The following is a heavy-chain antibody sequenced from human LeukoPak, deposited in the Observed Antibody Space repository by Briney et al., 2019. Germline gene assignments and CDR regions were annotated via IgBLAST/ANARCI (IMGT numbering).Heavy chain of an antibody. CDR3: AKGSSSSPLYYFDY. Sequence: GGSLRLSCAASGFTFSSYAMSWVRQAPGKGLEWVSAISGSGGSTYYADSVKGRFTTSRDNSKNTLYLQMNSLRAEDTAVYYCAKGSSSSPLYYFDYWGQGTLVTVSS. D-gene: IGHD6-13*01. J-gene: IGHJ4*02. V-gene: IGHV3-23*01. CDR1: GFTFSSYA. CDR2: ISGSGGST.